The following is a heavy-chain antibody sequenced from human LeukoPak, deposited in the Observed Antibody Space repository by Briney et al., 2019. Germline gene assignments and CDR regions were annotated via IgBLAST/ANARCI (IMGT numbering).Heavy chain of an antibody. D-gene: IGHD1-7*01. CDR2: IRYDGSNK. V-gene: IGHV3-30*02. Sequence: GGSLRLSCAASGFTFSSYGMHWVRQAPGKGLEWVTFIRYDGSNKYYTDSVKARFTISRDNSKNTLYLQMNSLRAEDTAVYYCARPPYNWNFWGQGTLVTVSS. CDR1: GFTFSSYG. J-gene: IGHJ4*02. CDR3: ARPPYNWNF.